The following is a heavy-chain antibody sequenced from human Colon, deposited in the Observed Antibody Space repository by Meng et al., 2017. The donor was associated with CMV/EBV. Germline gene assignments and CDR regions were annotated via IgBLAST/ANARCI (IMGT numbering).Heavy chain of an antibody. J-gene: IGHJ4*02. V-gene: IGHV3-30-3*01. CDR3: ARDSFMTTVSTYPDY. CDR1: GFTFSSYS. D-gene: IGHD4-17*01. CDR2: ISYDGSNK. Sequence: GGSLRLSCAASGFTFSSYSMHWVRQAPGKGLYWVAVISYDGSNKYYADSVKGRFTISRDNSKNTLFLQINSLRPEDTVLYYCARDSFMTTVSTYPDYWGQGTLVTVSS.